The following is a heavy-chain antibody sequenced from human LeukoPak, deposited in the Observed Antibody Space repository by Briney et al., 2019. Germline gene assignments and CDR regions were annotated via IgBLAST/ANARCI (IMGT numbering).Heavy chain of an antibody. D-gene: IGHD6-19*01. CDR1: GYTFTGYY. V-gene: IGHV1-2*02. CDR2: INPNSGGT. Sequence: ASVKVFCKASGYTFTGYYMHWVRQAPGQGLEWMGWINPNSGGTNYAQKFQGRVTMTRDTSISTAYMELSRLRSDDTAVYYCATPDAEGSGWSLDYWGQGTLVTVSS. CDR3: ATPDAEGSGWSLDY. J-gene: IGHJ4*02.